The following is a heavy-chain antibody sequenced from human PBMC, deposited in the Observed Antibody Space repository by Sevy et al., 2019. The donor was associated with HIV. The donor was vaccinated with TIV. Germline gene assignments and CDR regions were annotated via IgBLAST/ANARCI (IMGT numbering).Heavy chain of an antibody. V-gene: IGHV3-53*01. CDR1: GLIVSSNF. CDR3: ARRKHISDYYGSFDY. CDR2: LYLGGST. J-gene: IGHJ4*02. Sequence: GGSLRLSCAASGLIVSSNFMSWVRQAPGKGLEWVSVLYLGGSTYYADSVKGRFTISRDDSKNTLYLQMNSLRAEDTAVYFCARRKHISDYYGSFDYWGQGTLVTVSS. D-gene: IGHD3-3*01.